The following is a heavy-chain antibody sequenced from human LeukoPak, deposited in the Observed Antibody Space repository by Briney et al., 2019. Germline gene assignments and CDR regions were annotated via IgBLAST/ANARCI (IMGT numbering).Heavy chain of an antibody. Sequence: SETLYLTCTVSGGSTSSYYWSWIRQPPGKGLEWIGYIHYSGSSNYNPSLKSRVTMSVDTSKNQFSLKVNSVTAADTAVYYCARDPTSGYDFWSGYLGDRYYYYMDVWGKGTTVTVSS. V-gene: IGHV4-59*01. D-gene: IGHD3-3*01. J-gene: IGHJ6*03. CDR2: IHYSGSS. CDR3: ARDPTSGYDFWSGYLGDRYYYYMDV. CDR1: GGSTSSYY.